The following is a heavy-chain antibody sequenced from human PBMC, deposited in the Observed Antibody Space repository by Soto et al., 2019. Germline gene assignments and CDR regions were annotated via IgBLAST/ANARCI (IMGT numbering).Heavy chain of an antibody. CDR1: GGSISSGDYY. V-gene: IGHV4-30-4*01. D-gene: IGHD2-15*01. CDR2: IYYSGST. J-gene: IGHJ6*02. Sequence: QVQLQESGPGLVKPSQTLSLTCTVSGGSISSGDYYWSWIRQPPGKCLEWIGYIYYSGSTYYNPSITSRFTISVDTSKNQFSLKLSSVTAADTAVYYCARDGGRREVYYYGMDVWGQGTTVTVSS. CDR3: ARDGGRREVYYYGMDV.